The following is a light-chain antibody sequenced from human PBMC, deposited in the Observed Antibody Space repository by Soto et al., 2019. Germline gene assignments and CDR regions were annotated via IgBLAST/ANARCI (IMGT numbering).Light chain of an antibody. Sequence: QSALTQPASVSGSPGQSITISCTGTSSDVGRYNLVSWYQQYPDKAPKLMIYEGTKRSSGVSNRFSGSKSGNTASLTISGLQAEDEADYYCSSYAGIATFVVFGGGTKLTVL. V-gene: IGLV2-23*03. CDR1: SSDVGRYNL. CDR2: EGT. CDR3: SSYAGIATFVV. J-gene: IGLJ2*01.